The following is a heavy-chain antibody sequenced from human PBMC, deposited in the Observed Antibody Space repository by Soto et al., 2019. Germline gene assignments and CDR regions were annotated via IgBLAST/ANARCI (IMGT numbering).Heavy chain of an antibody. D-gene: IGHD3-22*01. CDR1: GFTFSSYG. CDR2: ISYDGSNK. CDR3: AKGIQDYYDSTGVYYYYGMDV. Sequence: QVQLVESGGGVVQPGRSLRLSCAASGFTFSSYGMHWVRQAPGKGLEWVAVISYDGSNKYYADSVKGRFTISRDNSKNTLYLQMNSLRAEDTAVYYCAKGIQDYYDSTGVYYYYGMDVWCQGTTVTVSS. J-gene: IGHJ6*02. V-gene: IGHV3-30*18.